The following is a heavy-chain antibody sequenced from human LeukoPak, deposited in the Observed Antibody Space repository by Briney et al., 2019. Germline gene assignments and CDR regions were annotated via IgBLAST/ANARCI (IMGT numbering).Heavy chain of an antibody. CDR2: INPKSGAT. V-gene: IGHV1-2*02. CDR1: GYSFIAYY. D-gene: IGHD1-26*01. J-gene: IGHJ4*02. Sequence: GASVKVSCKASGYSFIAYYIHWVRQAPGQGLEWMGWINPKSGATNFPQKSQGRVTMTRDTSISTVDMELTRLTSDDTAVYYCARGGRDLPDSWGQGTLVTVSS. CDR3: ARGGRDLPDS.